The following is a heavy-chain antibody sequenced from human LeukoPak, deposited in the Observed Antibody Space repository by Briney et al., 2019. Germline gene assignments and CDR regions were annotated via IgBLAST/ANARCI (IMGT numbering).Heavy chain of an antibody. CDR1: GYTFTGYY. D-gene: IGHD3-3*01. CDR2: INPNSGGT. V-gene: IGHV1-2*02. CDR3: ARGGPAMEWLLGEAFDI. Sequence: ASVKVSCKASGYTFTGYYMHWVRQAPGQGLEWMGWINPNSGGTIYAQKFQGRVTMTRDTSISTAYMELSRLRSDDTAVYYCARGGPAMEWLLGEAFDIWGQGTMVTVSS. J-gene: IGHJ3*02.